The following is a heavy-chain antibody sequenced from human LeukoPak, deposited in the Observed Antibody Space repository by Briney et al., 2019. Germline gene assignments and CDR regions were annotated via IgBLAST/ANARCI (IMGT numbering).Heavy chain of an antibody. V-gene: IGHV7-4-1*02. J-gene: IGHJ4*02. CDR1: GYTFTSYA. CDR2: INTNTGNP. CDR3: ARVVGCGGDCYSGISDY. D-gene: IGHD2-21*02. Sequence: ASVKVSCKASGYTFTSYAMNWVRQAPGQGLEWMGWINTNTGNPTYAQGFTGRFVFSLDTSVSTAYLQISSLKAEDTAVYYCARVVGCGGDCYSGISDYWGQGTLVTVSS.